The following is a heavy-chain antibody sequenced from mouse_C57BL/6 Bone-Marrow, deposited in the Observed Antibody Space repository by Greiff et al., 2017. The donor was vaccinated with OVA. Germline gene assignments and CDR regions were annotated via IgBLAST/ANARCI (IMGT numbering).Heavy chain of an antibody. D-gene: IGHD1-1*01. CDR2: IDPSDSYT. J-gene: IGHJ1*03. CDR1: GYTFTSYW. Sequence: QVQLQQPGAELVMPGASVKLSCKASGYTFTSYWMHWVKQRPGQGLEWIGEIDPSDSYTNYNQKFKGKSTLTVDKSSSTAYMQLSSLTSEDSAVYYCARRRYYYGSNYWYFDVWGTGTTVTVSS. V-gene: IGHV1-69*01. CDR3: ARRRYYYGSNYWYFDV.